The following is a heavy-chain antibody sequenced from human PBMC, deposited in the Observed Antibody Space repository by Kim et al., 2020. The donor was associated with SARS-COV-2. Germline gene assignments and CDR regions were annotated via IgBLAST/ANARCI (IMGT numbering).Heavy chain of an antibody. D-gene: IGHD2-15*01. J-gene: IGHJ4*02. V-gene: IGHV3-30*01. Sequence: KYYADSVKGRFTISRDNSKNTLYLQMNSLRAEDTAVYYCARSDGYSYFDYWGQGTLVTVSS. CDR3: ARSDGYSYFDY. CDR2: K.